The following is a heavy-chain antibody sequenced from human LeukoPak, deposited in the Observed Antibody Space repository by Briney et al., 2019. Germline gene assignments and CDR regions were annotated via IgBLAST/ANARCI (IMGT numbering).Heavy chain of an antibody. D-gene: IGHD3-22*01. CDR3: ARAGYYYDSSGYLEPHFDY. CDR2: IYSGGST. CDR1: GFTVSSNY. V-gene: IGHV3-66*01. J-gene: IGHJ4*02. Sequence: GGSLRLSCAASGFTVSSNYMSWVRQAPGKGLEWVSVIYSGGSTYYADSVKGRFTISRDNSKNTLYLQMNSLRAEDTAVYYCARAGYYYDSSGYLEPHFDYWGQGTLVTVSS.